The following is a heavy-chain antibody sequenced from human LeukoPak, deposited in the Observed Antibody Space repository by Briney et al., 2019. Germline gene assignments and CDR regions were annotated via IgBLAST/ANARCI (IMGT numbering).Heavy chain of an antibody. V-gene: IGHV3-30-3*01. CDR3: ARDWSEGSSGWYYYGMDV. D-gene: IGHD6-19*01. J-gene: IGHJ6*02. Sequence: PGRSLRLPCAASGFTFSSYAMHWVRQAPGKGLEWVAVISYDGSNKYYADSVKGRFTISRDDSKNTLYLQMNSLRAEDTAVYYCARDWSEGSSGWYYYGMDVWGQGTTVTVSS. CDR2: ISYDGSNK. CDR1: GFTFSSYA.